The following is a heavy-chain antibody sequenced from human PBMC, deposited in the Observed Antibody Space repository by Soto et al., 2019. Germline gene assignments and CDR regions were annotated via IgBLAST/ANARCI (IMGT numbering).Heavy chain of an antibody. CDR2: ISASNGNT. CDR3: ACVGGSYDY. Sequence: QVQLVQSVAEVKKPGASVKVSCKASGYTFTSYGISWVRQAPGQGLEWMGWISASNGNTNYAQKLQVRVTMTTDTHTSTAYMELRSLRYDDTAVYYCACVGGSYDYWGQGTLVSVSS. V-gene: IGHV1-18*01. J-gene: IGHJ4*02. D-gene: IGHD1-26*01. CDR1: GYTFTSYG.